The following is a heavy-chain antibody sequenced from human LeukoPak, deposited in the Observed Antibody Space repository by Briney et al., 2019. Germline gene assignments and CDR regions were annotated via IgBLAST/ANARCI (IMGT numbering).Heavy chain of an antibody. CDR1: GFTFSSYS. CDR2: ISSDGSNK. D-gene: IGHD2-15*01. J-gene: IGHJ4*02. V-gene: IGHV3-30*09. Sequence: GGSLRLSCAASGFTFSSYSMHWVRQAPGKGLEWVAVISSDGSNKYYADSVKGRFAISRDNSKNTLFLQMNSLRAEDTAVYYCARDQGSPVGWGQGTLVTVSS. CDR3: ARDQGSPVG.